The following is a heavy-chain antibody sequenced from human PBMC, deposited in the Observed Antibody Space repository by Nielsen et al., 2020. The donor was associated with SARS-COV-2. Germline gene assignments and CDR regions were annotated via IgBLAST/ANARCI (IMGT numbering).Heavy chain of an antibody. J-gene: IGHJ6*02. CDR2: VSWDGDNK. V-gene: IGHV3-43*01. D-gene: IGHD3-16*01. Sequence: GESLKISCAASGFTFDDYTMHWVRQAPGKSPEWVSLVSWDGDNKYYADSVKGRFTISRDNSKNTLYLQMNSLRAEDTAVYYCARELTPLYGMDVWGQGTTVTVSS. CDR1: GFTFDDYT. CDR3: ARELTPLYGMDV.